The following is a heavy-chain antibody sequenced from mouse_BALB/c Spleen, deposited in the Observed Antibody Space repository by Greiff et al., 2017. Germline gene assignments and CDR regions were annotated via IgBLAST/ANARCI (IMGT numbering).Heavy chain of an antibody. CDR3: ARYGNRYDDAMDY. Sequence: VQLQQSAAELARPGASVKMSCKASGYTFTSYTMHWVKQRPGQGLEWIGYINPSSGYTEYNQKFKDKTTLTADKSSSTAYMQLSSLTSEDSAVYYCARYGNRYDDAMDYWGQGTSVTVSS. CDR2: INPSSGYT. V-gene: IGHV1-4*02. D-gene: IGHD2-14*01. CDR1: GYTFTSYT. J-gene: IGHJ4*01.